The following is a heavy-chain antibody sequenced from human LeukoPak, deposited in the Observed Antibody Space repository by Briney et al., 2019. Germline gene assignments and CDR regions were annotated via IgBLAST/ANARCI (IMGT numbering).Heavy chain of an antibody. CDR3: ASHLNNDYGTMDV. D-gene: IGHD4-17*01. Sequence: SQTLSLTCTVSGGSISSGGYYWSWIRQPPGKGLEWIGYIYYSGSTNYNPSLKSRVTISVDTSKNQFSLKLSSVTAADTAVHYCASHLNNDYGTMDVWGQGTTVTVSS. CDR1: GGSISSGGYY. V-gene: IGHV4-61*08. J-gene: IGHJ6*02. CDR2: IYYSGST.